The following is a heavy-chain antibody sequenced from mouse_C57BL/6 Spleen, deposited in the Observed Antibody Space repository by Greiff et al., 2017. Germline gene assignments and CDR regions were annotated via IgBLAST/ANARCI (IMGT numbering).Heavy chain of an antibody. J-gene: IGHJ3*01. CDR3: ARWGPYDYDRAWFAY. CDR1: GYTFTSYW. CDR2: IDPSDSYT. Sequence: QVQLQQPGAELVMPGASVKLSCKASGYTFTSYWMHWVKQRPGQGLEWIGEIDPSDSYTNYNQKFKGKSTLTVDKSSSTAYMQLSSLTSEDSAVYYCARWGPYDYDRAWFAYWGQGTLVTVSA. D-gene: IGHD2-4*01. V-gene: IGHV1-69*01.